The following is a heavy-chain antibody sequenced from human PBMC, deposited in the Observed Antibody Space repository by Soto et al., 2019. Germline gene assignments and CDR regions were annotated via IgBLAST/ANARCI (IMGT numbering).Heavy chain of an antibody. CDR1: GYTFTSYG. J-gene: IGHJ5*02. Sequence: ASVKVSCKASGYTFTSYGISCVRQAPGQGLEWMGWISAYNGNTNYAQKLQGRVTMTTDTSTSTAYMELRSLRSDDTAVYYCARDSWSDVVVVAASKDWFDPWGQGTLVTVSS. V-gene: IGHV1-18*01. CDR2: ISAYNGNT. D-gene: IGHD2-15*01. CDR3: ARDSWSDVVVVAASKDWFDP.